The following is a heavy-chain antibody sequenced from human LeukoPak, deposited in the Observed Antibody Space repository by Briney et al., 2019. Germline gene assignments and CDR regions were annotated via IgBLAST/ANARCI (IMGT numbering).Heavy chain of an antibody. CDR3: ARDSSGPIDY. CDR1: GFTFSDYS. Sequence: PGGSLRLSCAASGFTFSDYSINWVRQAPGKGLEWVSSISSRSTYVFHADSVKGRFAISRDNAKNSMYLQMNSLRAEDTAVYYCARDSSGPIDYWGQGTLVTVSS. V-gene: IGHV3-21*06. CDR2: ISSRSTYV. D-gene: IGHD6-19*01. J-gene: IGHJ4*02.